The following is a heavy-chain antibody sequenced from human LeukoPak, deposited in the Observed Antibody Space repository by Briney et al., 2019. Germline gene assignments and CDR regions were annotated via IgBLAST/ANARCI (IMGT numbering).Heavy chain of an antibody. Sequence: SETLSLTCTVSGGSISSYYWSWIRQPPGKGLEWIGYIYYSGSTNYIPSLKSRVTISVDTSKNQFSLKLSSVTAADTAVYYCARQTQVGATRFDYWGQGTLVTVSS. V-gene: IGHV4-59*01. J-gene: IGHJ4*02. D-gene: IGHD1-26*01. CDR1: GGSISSYY. CDR2: IYYSGST. CDR3: ARQTQVGATRFDY.